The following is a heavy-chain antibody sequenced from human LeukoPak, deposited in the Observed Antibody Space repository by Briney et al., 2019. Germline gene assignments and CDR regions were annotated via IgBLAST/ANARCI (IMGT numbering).Heavy chain of an antibody. CDR2: ISSSSTTK. V-gene: IGHV3-48*01. CDR1: GFTFSTYR. D-gene: IGHD2-15*01. CDR3: ARDAPFGGAFDI. Sequence: PGGSLRLSCAASGFTFSTYRMNWVRQAPGKGLEWVAYISSSSTTKYYADSVKGRFTISSDNAKNSLYLQMNSLRVEDTALYYCARDAPFGGAFDIWGQGTMVTVSS. J-gene: IGHJ3*02.